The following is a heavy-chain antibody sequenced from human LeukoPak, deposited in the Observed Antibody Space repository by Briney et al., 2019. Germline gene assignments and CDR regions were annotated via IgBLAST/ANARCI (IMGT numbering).Heavy chain of an antibody. J-gene: IGHJ4*02. Sequence: KPGGSLRLSCAASGFTFSGYNMTWVRQAPGKGLEWVSSISGSSIYKYYADSLKGRFTISRDNAKNSLYLQMNSLRVEDTAVYYCARDLWSPIDYWGQGTLATVSS. D-gene: IGHD3-10*01. CDR3: ARDLWSPIDY. V-gene: IGHV3-21*01. CDR1: GFTFSGYN. CDR2: ISGSSIYK.